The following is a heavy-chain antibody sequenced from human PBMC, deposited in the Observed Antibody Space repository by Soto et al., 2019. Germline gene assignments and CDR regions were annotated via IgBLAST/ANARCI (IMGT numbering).Heavy chain of an antibody. J-gene: IGHJ6*02. Sequence: ASLKVSCKASGYTFTSNDINWVRQATGQGLEWMGWMNPNSGNTGYAQKFQGRVTMTRNTSIRTAYMELSSLRSDDTAVYYCARRQGQLGYCSSTSCHISYGMDVWGQGTTVTVSS. CDR3: ARRQGQLGYCSSTSCHISYGMDV. D-gene: IGHD2-2*01. CDR1: GYTFTSND. V-gene: IGHV1-8*01. CDR2: MNPNSGNT.